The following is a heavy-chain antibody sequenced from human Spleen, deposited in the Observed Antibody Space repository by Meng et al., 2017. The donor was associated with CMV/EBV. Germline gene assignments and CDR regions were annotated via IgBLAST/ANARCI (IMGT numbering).Heavy chain of an antibody. D-gene: IGHD3-3*01. Sequence: GESLKISCAASEFTFDDYGMSWVRQAPGKGLEWVSGINWNGGSTGYADSVKGRFTISRDNAKNSLYLQMNSLRAEDTALYYCARSILRFLEWGYGMDVWGQGTTVTVSS. CDR2: INWNGGST. J-gene: IGHJ6*02. V-gene: IGHV3-20*04. CDR1: EFTFDDYG. CDR3: ARSILRFLEWGYGMDV.